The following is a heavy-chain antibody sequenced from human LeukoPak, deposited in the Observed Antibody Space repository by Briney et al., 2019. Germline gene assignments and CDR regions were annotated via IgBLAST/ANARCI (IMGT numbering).Heavy chain of an antibody. V-gene: IGHV1-46*01. CDR2: INPSGGDT. J-gene: IGHJ3*02. D-gene: IGHD3-9*01. Sequence: ASVKVSCKASGYTFTSYYMHWVRQAPGQGLEWMGIINPSGGDTSYAQKFQGRLTMTSDTSTSTVYMELSSLRSEDTAVYYCARSSAYYNEADIWGQGTMVTVSS. CDR1: GYTFTSYY. CDR3: ARSSAYYNEADI.